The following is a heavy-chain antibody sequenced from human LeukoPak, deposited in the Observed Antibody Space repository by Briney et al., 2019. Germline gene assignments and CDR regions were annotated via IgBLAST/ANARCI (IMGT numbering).Heavy chain of an antibody. D-gene: IGHD1-14*01. J-gene: IGHJ3*02. CDR3: ARAEGIPFSAFDI. V-gene: IGHV3-30*02. CDR2: IRHDGSNK. CDR1: GFTFSSYG. Sequence: GGSLRLSCPASGFTFSSYGMHWVRQAPGKGLEWVAFIRHDGSNKYYADSVKGRFTISRDNSKNTLYLQMNSLRAEDTAVYYCARAEGIPFSAFDIWGQGTMVTVSS.